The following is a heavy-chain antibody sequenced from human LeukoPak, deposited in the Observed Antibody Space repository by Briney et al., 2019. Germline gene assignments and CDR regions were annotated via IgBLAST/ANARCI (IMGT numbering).Heavy chain of an antibody. V-gene: IGHV5-51*01. Sequence: GESLQISCQGSGSSFTSYWIGWVRQMPGKGLEWMGIIYPGDSDTRYSPSFQGQVTISADKSISTAYLQWSSLTASDTAMYYCARTSTKVDYWGQGTLVTVSS. CDR2: IYPGDSDT. J-gene: IGHJ4*02. CDR3: ARTSTKVDY. D-gene: IGHD5/OR15-5a*01. CDR1: GSSFTSYW.